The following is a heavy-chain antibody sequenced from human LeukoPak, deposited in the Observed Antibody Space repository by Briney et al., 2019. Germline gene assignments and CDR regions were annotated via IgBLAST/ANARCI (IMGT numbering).Heavy chain of an antibody. V-gene: IGHV1-18*01. Sequence: GASVTVSCKASGYTFTSYGISWVRPAPGQELEWMGWISGYNGNTNYAQKVQGRVTMTADTSTNTAFMELRSLRSDVTAVYYCARDRIVGAEDDAFHFWGQGTMVTVSS. CDR3: ARDRIVGAEDDAFHF. CDR2: ISGYNGNT. D-gene: IGHD1-26*01. J-gene: IGHJ3*01. CDR1: GYTFTSYG.